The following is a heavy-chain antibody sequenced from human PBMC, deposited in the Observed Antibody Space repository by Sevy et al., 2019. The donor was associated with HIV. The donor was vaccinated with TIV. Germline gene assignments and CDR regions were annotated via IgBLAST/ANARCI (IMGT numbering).Heavy chain of an antibody. D-gene: IGHD3-16*01. CDR2: IRGDGTTT. CDR3: AGYAYDSNFDY. J-gene: IGHJ4*02. V-gene: IGHV3-74*01. Sequence: GGSLRLSCAASGFTFSNYWMHWVRQVPGKGPTWVSNIRGDGTTTVYADSVKGRFTISRDNAKNTLYLQMNNLRGEDTATYYCAGYAYDSNFDYWGQGTLVTVSS. CDR1: GFTFSNYW.